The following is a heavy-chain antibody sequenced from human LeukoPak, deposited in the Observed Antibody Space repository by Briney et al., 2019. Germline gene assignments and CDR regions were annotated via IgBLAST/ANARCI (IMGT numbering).Heavy chain of an antibody. CDR1: GGSISGYY. J-gene: IGHJ5*02. V-gene: IGHV4-59*12. Sequence: SETLSLTCTVSGGSISGYYWSWIRQSPGKGLEWIGYISHTGSTNYNPSLKSRVTLSVDMSKNSFSLRLTSVTAADTAVYYCARDSVYATNWYDPWGQGILVTVSS. CDR2: ISHTGST. D-gene: IGHD2-8*01. CDR3: ARDSVYATNWYDP.